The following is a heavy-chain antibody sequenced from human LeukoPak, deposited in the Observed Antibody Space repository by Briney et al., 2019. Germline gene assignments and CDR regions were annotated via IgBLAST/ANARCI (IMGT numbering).Heavy chain of an antibody. CDR2: ISKDGSTS. Sequence: GGSLRLSCTASGFTFSSYSMNWVRQAPGKGLGWVSVISKDGSTSIYADSVRGRLTISRDNAKNTLYLQMNSLRAEDTAVYYCAKGTTFGGVIVANYFDYWGQGTLVTVSS. J-gene: IGHJ4*02. CDR1: GFTFSSYS. V-gene: IGHV3-74*01. CDR3: AKGTTFGGVIVANYFDY. D-gene: IGHD3-16*02.